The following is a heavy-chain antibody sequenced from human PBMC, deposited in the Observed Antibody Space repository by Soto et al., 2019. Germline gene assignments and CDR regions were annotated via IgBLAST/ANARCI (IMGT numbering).Heavy chain of an antibody. CDR3: VKSRGGNNFDFFD. Sequence: PGGSLRLSCSASGSTFSSYAMHWVRQAPGKGLEYVSGVRGNGDPPFYADSVNGRFTISRDNSKNTLYLQMSSLSADDTAVYYCVKSRGGNNFDFFDWGQGALVTVSS. J-gene: IGHJ4*02. CDR1: GSTFSSYA. CDR2: VRGNGDPP. V-gene: IGHV3-64D*06. D-gene: IGHD5-12*01.